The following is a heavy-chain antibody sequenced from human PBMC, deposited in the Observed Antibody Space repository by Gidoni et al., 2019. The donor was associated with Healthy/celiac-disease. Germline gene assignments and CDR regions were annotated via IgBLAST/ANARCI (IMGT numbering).Heavy chain of an antibody. CDR2: ISSSGSTI. V-gene: IGHV3-48*03. D-gene: IGHD6-19*01. J-gene: IGHJ4*02. CDR3: ARWAVAGIDY. Sequence: EVQLVESGGGLVQPGGSLRLSWAASGFTFSSYEMNWVRQAPGKGLEWVSYISSSGSTIYYADSVKGRFTISRDNAKNSLYLQMNSLRAEDTAVYYCARWAVAGIDYWGQGTLVTVSS. CDR1: GFTFSSYE.